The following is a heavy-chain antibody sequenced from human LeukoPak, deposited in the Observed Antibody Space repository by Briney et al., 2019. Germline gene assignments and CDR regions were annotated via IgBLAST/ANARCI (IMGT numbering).Heavy chain of an antibody. CDR1: GYRFTDFY. Sequence: ASVKVSCKTSGYRFTDFYIHWVRLVPGQGLEWMGWINPKSGGTNYALKFQDTVTMTRDTTISTVSLDLSRLKYDDTAVYYCARDRGGTLLRGVFNHFDYWGQGSLVTVSS. J-gene: IGHJ4*02. V-gene: IGHV1-2*02. CDR3: ARDRGGTLLRGVFNHFDY. D-gene: IGHD3-10*01. CDR2: INPKSGGT.